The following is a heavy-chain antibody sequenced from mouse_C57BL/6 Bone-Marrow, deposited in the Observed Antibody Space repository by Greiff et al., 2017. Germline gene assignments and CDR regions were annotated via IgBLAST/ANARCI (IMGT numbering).Heavy chain of an antibody. D-gene: IGHD1-1*01. CDR2: INYDGSST. Sequence: EVKLMESEGGLVQPGSSMKLSCTASGFTFSDYYMAWVRQVPEKGLEWVANINYDGSSTYYLDSLKSRFIISRDNAKNILYLQMSSLKSEDTATYYGARVRYYGSRDYYAMDYWGQGTSVTVSS. CDR1: GFTFSDYY. J-gene: IGHJ4*01. CDR3: ARVRYYGSRDYYAMDY. V-gene: IGHV5-16*01.